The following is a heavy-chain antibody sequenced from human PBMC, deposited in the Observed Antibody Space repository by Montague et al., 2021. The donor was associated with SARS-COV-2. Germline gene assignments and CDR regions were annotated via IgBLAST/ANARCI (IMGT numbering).Heavy chain of an antibody. CDR3: ARTTTRMLYPENAFDI. CDR1: RDSVSSNPAT. V-gene: IGHV6-1*01. CDR2: TYYRSKWYH. Sequence: CAISRDSVSSNPATWNWTRQSPSRGLEWLGRTYYRSKWYHDYAISLKSRITINPDTSKNQFSLQLSSVAPEDTAVFYCARTTTRMLYPENAFDIWGQGTMVTVSS. D-gene: IGHD2-15*01. J-gene: IGHJ3*02.